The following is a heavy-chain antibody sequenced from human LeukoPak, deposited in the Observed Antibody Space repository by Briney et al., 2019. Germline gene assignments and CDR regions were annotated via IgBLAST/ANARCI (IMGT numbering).Heavy chain of an antibody. J-gene: IGHJ4*02. Sequence: VASVKVSCKASGYTFIGYYIHWVRQAAGQGLEWMGWTNPNSGGTNYAQKFQGRVTMTRDKSISTAYLQWSSLKASDTAMYYCARAPSYCTSTNCYEVGYWGQGTLVTVSS. CDR3: ARAPSYCTSTNCYEVGY. D-gene: IGHD2-2*01. CDR2: TNPNSGGT. CDR1: GYTFIGYY. V-gene: IGHV1-2*02.